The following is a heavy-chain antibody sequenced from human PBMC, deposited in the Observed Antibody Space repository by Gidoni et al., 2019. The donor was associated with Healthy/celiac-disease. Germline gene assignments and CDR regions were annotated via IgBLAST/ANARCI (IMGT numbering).Heavy chain of an antibody. V-gene: IGHV3-9*01. Sequence: EVQLVESGGGLVQPGRSLRLSCAASGFTFDDYAMHWVRQAPGKGLEWVSGISWNSGSIGYADSVKGRFTISRDNAKNSLYLQMNSLRAEDTALYYCAKGRDIVVGWAFDHWGQGTLVTVSS. CDR3: AKGRDIVVGWAFDH. CDR2: ISWNSGSI. J-gene: IGHJ4*02. CDR1: GFTFDDYA. D-gene: IGHD2-15*01.